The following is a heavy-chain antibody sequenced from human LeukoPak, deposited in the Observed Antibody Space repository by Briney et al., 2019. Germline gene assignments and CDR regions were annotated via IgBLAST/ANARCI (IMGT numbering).Heavy chain of an antibody. V-gene: IGHV4-34*01. Sequence: SETLSLTCAVYGGSFSGYYWSWIRQPPGKGLEWIGEINHSGSTNYNPSLKSRVTISVDTSKNQLSLKLSSVTAADTAVYYCASNLSGSYYYYYMDVWGKGTTVTVSS. CDR1: GGSFSGYY. D-gene: IGHD1-26*01. CDR2: INHSGST. J-gene: IGHJ6*03. CDR3: ASNLSGSYYYYYMDV.